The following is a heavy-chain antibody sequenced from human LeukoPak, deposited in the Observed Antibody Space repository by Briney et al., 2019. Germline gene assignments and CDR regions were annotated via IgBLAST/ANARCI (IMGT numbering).Heavy chain of an antibody. V-gene: IGHV3-30-3*01. CDR2: ISYDGSNK. CDR1: GFTFSSYA. CDR3: AKDYYYGSGSYQYYFDY. Sequence: PGGSLRLSCAASGFTFSSYAMHWVRQAPGKGLEWVAVISYDGSNKYYADSVKGRFTISRDNSKNTLYLQMNSLRAEDTAVYYCAKDYYYGSGSYQYYFDYWGQGTLVTVSS. D-gene: IGHD3-10*01. J-gene: IGHJ4*02.